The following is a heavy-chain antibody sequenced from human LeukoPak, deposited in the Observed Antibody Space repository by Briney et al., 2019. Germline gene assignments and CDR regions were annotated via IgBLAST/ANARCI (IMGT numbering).Heavy chain of an antibody. CDR3: ARPRGQPVEFDF. Sequence: ASVNVSCKASGYTFTSYGISWVRQAPGQGLEWVGWISTDNGNINYAQKLQGRVTMTTDTSTSTAYMELRSLTSDDTAVYYCARPRGQPVEFDFWGQGTLVTVSS. V-gene: IGHV1-18*01. CDR2: ISTDNGNI. J-gene: IGHJ4*02. D-gene: IGHD6-6*01. CDR1: GYTFTSYG.